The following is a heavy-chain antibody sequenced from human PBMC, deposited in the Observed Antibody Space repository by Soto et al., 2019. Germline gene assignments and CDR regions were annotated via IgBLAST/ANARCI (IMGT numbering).Heavy chain of an antibody. CDR3: AKLNVGILYQREPFDY. V-gene: IGHV3-23*01. Sequence: LSLSCAASGFTFSSYAMSWVRQAPGKGLEWVSAISGSGGSTYYADSVKGRFTISRDNSKNTLYLQMNSLRAEDTAVYYCAKLNVGILYQREPFDYWGQGTLVTVSS. D-gene: IGHD2-8*01. CDR2: ISGSGGST. J-gene: IGHJ4*02. CDR1: GFTFSSYA.